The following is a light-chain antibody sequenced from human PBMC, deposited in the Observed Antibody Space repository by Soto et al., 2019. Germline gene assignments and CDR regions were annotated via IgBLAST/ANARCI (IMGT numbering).Light chain of an antibody. CDR2: DAS. V-gene: IGKV3-15*01. CDR1: QNVYNN. J-gene: IGKJ4*01. Sequence: EIVMTQSPATLSVSPGEGATLSCKASQNVYNNLAWYQQRPGQPPSLLIYDASTRATGISARFSRSGYGTEFTLTISSLQSEDFAVYFCQQCRNWPLTFGGGTKVEIK. CDR3: QQCRNWPLT.